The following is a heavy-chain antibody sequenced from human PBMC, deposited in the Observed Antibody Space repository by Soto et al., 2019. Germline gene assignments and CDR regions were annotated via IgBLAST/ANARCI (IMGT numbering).Heavy chain of an antibody. CDR2: INPSGGIT. J-gene: IGHJ6*02. V-gene: IGHV1-46*01. D-gene: IGHD2-2*01. CDR1: GYTLTSYY. Sequence: QVQLVQSGAEVKKPGASVKVSCKASGYTLTSYYLHWVRQAPGQGPEWMGIINPSGGITNDAQKFQDRVSMTSDTSTSTVYMELSRLRSEDTAVYYCARGISTTRYYYYYGMDVWGQGTTVTVSS. CDR3: ARGISTTRYYYYYGMDV.